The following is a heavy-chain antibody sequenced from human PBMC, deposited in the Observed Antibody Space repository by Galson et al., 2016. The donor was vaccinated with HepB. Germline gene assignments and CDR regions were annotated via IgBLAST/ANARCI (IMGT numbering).Heavy chain of an antibody. CDR2: ITGRSSHT. CDR3: SRGMGVEVVVTEDEYFPH. V-gene: IGHV3-21*06. CDR1: GFAFEADN. D-gene: IGHD6-19*01. J-gene: IGHJ1*01. Sequence: SLRLSCAASGFAFEADNMNWVRQAPGKGLEWISSITGRSSHTYYADSGRGRYAINRDNAKNSLYLQMNSLRPEDTAVYYCSRGMGVEVVVTEDEYFPHWGQGILVSVSS.